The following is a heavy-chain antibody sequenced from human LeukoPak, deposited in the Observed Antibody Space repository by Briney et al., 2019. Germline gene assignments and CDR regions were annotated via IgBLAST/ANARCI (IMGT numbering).Heavy chain of an antibody. CDR2: ISNGGGST. V-gene: IGHV3-23*01. Sequence: PGGSLRLSCVASGFTFTNYAMTWVRQAPGKGLEWVSSISNGGGSTYYADSVKGRFTISRDNSKSTLYLQMNSLRAEDTAVYFCAKEPAYFYGSGSFSHYFDCWDQGTLVTASS. CDR1: GFTFTNYA. D-gene: IGHD3-10*01. J-gene: IGHJ4*02. CDR3: AKEPAYFYGSGSFSHYFDC.